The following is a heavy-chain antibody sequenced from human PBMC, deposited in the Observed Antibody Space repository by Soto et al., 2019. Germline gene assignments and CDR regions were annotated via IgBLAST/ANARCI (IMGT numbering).Heavy chain of an antibody. J-gene: IGHJ6*04. Sequence: GGSLRLSCAASGFTFDDYAMHWVRQVPGKGLEWVSGISWNSGSIGYADSVKGRFTISRDNAKNSLYLQMNSLRAEDTALYYCAKAHCSGGSCCSDVWGKGTTVTVSS. CDR2: ISWNSGSI. CDR3: AKAHCSGGSCCSDV. V-gene: IGHV3-9*01. CDR1: GFTFDDYA. D-gene: IGHD2-15*01.